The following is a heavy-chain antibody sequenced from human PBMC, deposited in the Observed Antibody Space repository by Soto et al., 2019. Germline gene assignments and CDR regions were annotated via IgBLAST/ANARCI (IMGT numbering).Heavy chain of an antibody. CDR3: ARGSDTAMVSDYYGMDV. V-gene: IGHV1-69*13. Sequence: SVKVSCKASGGTFSSYAISWVRQAPGQGLEWMGGIIPIFGTANYAQKFQGRVTITADESTSTAYMELSSLRSEDTAVYYCARGSDTAMVSDYYGMDVWGQGTTVTVS. CDR2: IIPIFGTA. D-gene: IGHD5-18*01. J-gene: IGHJ6*02. CDR1: GGTFSSYA.